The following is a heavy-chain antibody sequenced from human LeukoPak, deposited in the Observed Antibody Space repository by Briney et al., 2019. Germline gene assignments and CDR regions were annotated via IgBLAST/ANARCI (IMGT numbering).Heavy chain of an antibody. Sequence: GSLRLSCAASGFTFSSYAMHRVRQAPGKGLEWVAVISYDGSNKYYADSVKGRFTISRDNSKNTLYLQMNSLRAEDTAVYYCAREEVTMIVGPSYYFDYWGQGTLVTVSS. D-gene: IGHD3-22*01. CDR2: ISYDGSNK. CDR3: AREEVTMIVGPSYYFDY. J-gene: IGHJ4*02. V-gene: IGHV3-30*01. CDR1: GFTFSSYA.